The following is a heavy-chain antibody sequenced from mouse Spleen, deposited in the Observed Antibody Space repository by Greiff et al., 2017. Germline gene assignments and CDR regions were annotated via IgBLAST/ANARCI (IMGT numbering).Heavy chain of an antibody. Sequence: QVQLQQPGAELVMPGASVKLSCKASGYTFTSYWMHWVKQRPGQGLEWIGEIDPSDSYTNYNQKFKGKATLTVDKSSSTAYMQLSSLTSEDSAVYYCAVLYGSSYGFAYWGQGTLVTVSA. D-gene: IGHD1-1*01. V-gene: IGHV1-69*01. CDR1: GYTFTSYW. CDR3: AVLYGSSYGFAY. CDR2: IDPSDSYT. J-gene: IGHJ3*01.